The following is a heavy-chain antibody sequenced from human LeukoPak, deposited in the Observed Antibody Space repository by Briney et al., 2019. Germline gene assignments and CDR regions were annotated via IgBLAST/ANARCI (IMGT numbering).Heavy chain of an antibody. J-gene: IGHJ5*02. CDR2: MNPNSGNT. V-gene: IGHV1-8*01. Sequence: ASVKVSCKASGYTFTSYDINWVRQATGQGLEWMGWMNPNSGNTGYAQKFQGRVTMTRNTSISTAYMELSSLRSEDTAVYYCARGSVIVVVVAATRQNWFDPWGQGTLVTVYS. CDR1: GYTFTSYD. D-gene: IGHD2-15*01. CDR3: ARGSVIVVVVAATRQNWFDP.